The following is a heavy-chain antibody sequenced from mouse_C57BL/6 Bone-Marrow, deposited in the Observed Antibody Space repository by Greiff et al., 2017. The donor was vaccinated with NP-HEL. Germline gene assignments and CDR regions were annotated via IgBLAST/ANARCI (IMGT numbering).Heavy chain of an antibody. CDR2: ISYDGSN. J-gene: IGHJ4*01. V-gene: IGHV3-6*01. CDR1: GYSITSGYY. Sequence: VQLKESGPGLVKPSQSLSLTCSVTGYSITSGYYWNWIRQFPGNKLEWMGYISYDGSNNYNPSLKNRISITRDTSKNQFFLKLNSVTTEDTATYYCARDDYDYDLYAMDYWGQGTSVTVSS. D-gene: IGHD2-4*01. CDR3: ARDDYDYDLYAMDY.